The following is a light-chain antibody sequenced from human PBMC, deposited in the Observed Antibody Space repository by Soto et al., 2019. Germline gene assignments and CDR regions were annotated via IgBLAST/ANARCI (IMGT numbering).Light chain of an antibody. CDR1: QDISNY. V-gene: IGKV1-33*01. J-gene: IGKJ2*01. Sequence: DIRMTQSPSSLSASVGDRVTITCQASQDISNYLNWYQQKPGKAPKLLIYDASNLETGVPSRFSGSGSGTDFTFTISSLQPEDIATYYCQQYDNVPYTFGQGTKLEI. CDR2: DAS. CDR3: QQYDNVPYT.